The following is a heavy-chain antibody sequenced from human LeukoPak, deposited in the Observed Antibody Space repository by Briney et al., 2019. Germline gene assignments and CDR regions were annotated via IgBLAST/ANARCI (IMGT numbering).Heavy chain of an antibody. J-gene: IGHJ6*02. CDR3: AKTGYCTNGVCYNYAMDV. CDR1: GFTFTTYF. Sequence: GVTLRLSCAASGFTFTTYFMSWVRQAPGKGLEWVSGISAGGGSSYYADSVKGRFTISRDNSKNTLYLQMSSLRAEDTAVYYCAKTGYCTNGVCYNYAMDVWGQGTTVTVSS. D-gene: IGHD2-8*01. V-gene: IGHV3-23*01. CDR2: ISAGGGSS.